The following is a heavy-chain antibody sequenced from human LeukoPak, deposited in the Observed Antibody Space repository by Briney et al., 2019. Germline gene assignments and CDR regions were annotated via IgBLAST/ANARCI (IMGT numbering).Heavy chain of an antibody. D-gene: IGHD6-19*01. CDR2: IKKDGSEK. J-gene: IGHJ4*02. V-gene: IGHV3-7*01. CDR1: GFTFSSYW. Sequence: PGASLRLSCAASGFTFSSYWMSWVRQTPGKGLEWVANIKKDGSEKYYVDSVKGRFTISRDNAKNSLYLQMNSLRAEDTAVYYCARVLGSSGELLSSGWPGFGYWGQGTLVTVSS. CDR3: ARVLGSSGELLSSGWPGFGY.